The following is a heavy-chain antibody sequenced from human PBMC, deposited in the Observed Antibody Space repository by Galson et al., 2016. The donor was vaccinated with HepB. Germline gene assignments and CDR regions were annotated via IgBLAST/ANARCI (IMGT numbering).Heavy chain of an antibody. D-gene: IGHD4-17*01. CDR1: GFSFVDAS. CDR2: IRSKVNSHAT. Sequence: SLRLSCAASGFSFVDASMHWVRQAPGKGLEWIGRIRSKVNSHATAHAASVKGRFTISRDDSKKTTYLQMNSLKTEDTAIYYCLTRTDGDYDNYYFRFGLDVWGKGTTVTVSS. J-gene: IGHJ6*04. CDR3: LTRTDGDYDNYYFRFGLDV. V-gene: IGHV3-73*01.